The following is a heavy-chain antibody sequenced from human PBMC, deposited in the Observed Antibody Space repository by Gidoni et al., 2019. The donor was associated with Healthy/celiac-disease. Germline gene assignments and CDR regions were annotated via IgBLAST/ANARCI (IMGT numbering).Heavy chain of an antibody. J-gene: IGHJ6*03. D-gene: IGHD3-10*02. CDR3: ARDYYVYYYYMDV. Sequence: QVQLVQSGAEVKNPGASVKVSCKASGYTFTSYAMHWVRQAPGQRLEWMGWIHAGNGNTKYSQKFQGRVTITRDTSASTAYMELSSLRSEDTAVYYCARDYYVYYYYMDVWGKGTTVTVSS. CDR1: GYTFTSYA. V-gene: IGHV1-3*01. CDR2: IHAGNGNT.